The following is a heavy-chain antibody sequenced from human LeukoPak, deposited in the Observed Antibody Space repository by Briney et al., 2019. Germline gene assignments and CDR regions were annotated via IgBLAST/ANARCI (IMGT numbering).Heavy chain of an antibody. CDR2: ISDDGTFT. J-gene: IGHJ4*02. D-gene: IGHD2-2*01. CDR3: AKGPLVPATAIPYYFDY. V-gene: IGHV3-30-3*01. CDR1: GFTFSRYA. Sequence: GGSLRLSCAASGFTFSRYAMHWVRQAPGKGLEWVAVISDDGTFTLYGDSVRGRFTVSRDSSRNTLYLQMNSLRAEDTAVYYCAKGPLVPATAIPYYFDYWGQGTLVTVSS.